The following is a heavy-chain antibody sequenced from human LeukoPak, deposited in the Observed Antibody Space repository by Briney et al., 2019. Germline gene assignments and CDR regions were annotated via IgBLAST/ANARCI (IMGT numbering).Heavy chain of an antibody. V-gene: IGHV4-38-2*02. Sequence: GSLRLSCTSSGFSISYKYMSWVRQPPGKGLEWIGTIYHGGSTYYNPSLKSRVTISVDTSKNQFSLSLTSVTAADTAVYYCARAMSIVARLQTIFDYWGEGTLVTVSS. CDR1: GFSISYKY. CDR2: IYHGGST. D-gene: IGHD6-6*01. J-gene: IGHJ4*02. CDR3: ARAMSIVARLQTIFDY.